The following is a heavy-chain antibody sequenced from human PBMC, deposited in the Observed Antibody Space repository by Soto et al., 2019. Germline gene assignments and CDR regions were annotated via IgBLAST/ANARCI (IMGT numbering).Heavy chain of an antibody. CDR3: ARITYASSGYYPDPYFQN. V-gene: IGHV4-59*01. J-gene: IGHJ1*01. CDR2: IYYSGST. CDR1: GGSISSYY. Sequence: SETLSLTCTVSGGSISSYYWSWIRQPPGKGLEWIGYIYYSGSTNHNPSLKSRVTISVDTSKNQFSLKLSSVTAADTAVYYCARITYASSGYYPDPYFQNWGQGTLVTAPQ. D-gene: IGHD3-22*01.